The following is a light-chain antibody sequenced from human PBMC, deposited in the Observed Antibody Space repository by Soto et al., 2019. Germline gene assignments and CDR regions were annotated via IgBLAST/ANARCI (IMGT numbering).Light chain of an antibody. V-gene: IGKV3-20*01. Sequence: EIVLTQSPGTLSLSPGERATLSCRASQSVRDSHLAWYQQKPGQAPSLLIYETSSRATGIPDRFRGSGSGTEFALTFTRVEPEDGAMYFCQQYGSSPGTFGQGTKVEI. CDR2: ETS. CDR3: QQYGSSPGT. J-gene: IGKJ1*01. CDR1: QSVRDSH.